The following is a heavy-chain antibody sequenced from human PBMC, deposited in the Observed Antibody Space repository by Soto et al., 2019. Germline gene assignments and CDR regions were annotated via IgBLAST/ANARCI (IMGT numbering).Heavy chain of an antibody. V-gene: IGHV4-59*01. CDR2: VYHTGAT. CDR1: GASISSSY. J-gene: IGHJ4*02. D-gene: IGHD5-12*01. Sequence: PSETLSLTCTVSGASISSSYWSWIRQSPERGLEWIAYVYHTGATNYNPSLKSRVTISLDTSKGQFSLNLTSLTTADTAVYFCARGGNRYSNVASRVGRFDLWGQGSLVTV. CDR3: ARGGNRYSNVASRVGRFDL.